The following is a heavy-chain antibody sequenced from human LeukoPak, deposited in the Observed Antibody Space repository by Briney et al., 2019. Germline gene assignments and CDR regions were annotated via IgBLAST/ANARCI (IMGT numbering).Heavy chain of an antibody. CDR2: IIPIFGTK. D-gene: IGHD6-13*01. CDR3: ARDRIPAAPSYSYFYMDV. J-gene: IGHJ6*03. CDR1: GGALSRYG. V-gene: IGHV1-69*05. Sequence: SVTVSCKASGGALSRYGISWVRLAPGQGLGWMGGIIPIFGTKNYAQRFQGRVTITTDESTSAVYMELSSLRSEDTAVYYCARDRIPAAPSYSYFYMDVWGKGTTVTVSS.